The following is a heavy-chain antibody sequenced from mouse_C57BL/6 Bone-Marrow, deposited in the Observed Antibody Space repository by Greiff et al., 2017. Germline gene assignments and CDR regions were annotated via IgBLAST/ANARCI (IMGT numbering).Heavy chain of an antibody. CDR3: ARLGVYAMDY. Sequence: QVQLQQSGAELARPGASVKLSCKASGYTFTSSGISWVKQRTGQGLEWIGEIYPRSGNTYYNEKFKGKATLTADKSSSTAYMELRSLTSEDSAVYVCARLGVYAMDYWGQGTSVTVSS. CDR2: IYPRSGNT. V-gene: IGHV1-81*01. J-gene: IGHJ4*01. CDR1: GYTFTSSG.